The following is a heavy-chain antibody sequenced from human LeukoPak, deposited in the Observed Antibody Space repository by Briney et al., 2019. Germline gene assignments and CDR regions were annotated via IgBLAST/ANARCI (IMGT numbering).Heavy chain of an antibody. V-gene: IGHV4-59*08. Sequence: SETLSLTCTVSGGSISGYYWSWIRQSPGKGLVWIGYIYYSGSTNYNPSLKSRVTISIDMSRNQFSLKLSSVTAADTALYYCARHFTYYYDSSGYPRDAFDIWGQGTTVTVS. CDR2: IYYSGST. D-gene: IGHD3-22*01. CDR1: GGSISGYY. J-gene: IGHJ3*02. CDR3: ARHFTYYYDSSGYPRDAFDI.